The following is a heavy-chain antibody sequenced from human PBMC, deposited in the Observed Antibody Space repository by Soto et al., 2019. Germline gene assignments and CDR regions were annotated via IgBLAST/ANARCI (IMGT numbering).Heavy chain of an antibody. J-gene: IGHJ5*02. CDR3: ARRVVPGYSSSWYVWFDP. V-gene: IGHV5-51*01. CDR2: IYPGDSDT. D-gene: IGHD6-13*01. CDR1: GYSFTSYW. Sequence: HGESLKISCKGSGYSFTSYWIGWVRQMPGKGLEWMGIIYPGDSDTRYSPSFQGQVTISADKSISTAYLQWSSLKASDTAMYYCARRVVPGYSSSWYVWFDPWGQGTLVTVSS.